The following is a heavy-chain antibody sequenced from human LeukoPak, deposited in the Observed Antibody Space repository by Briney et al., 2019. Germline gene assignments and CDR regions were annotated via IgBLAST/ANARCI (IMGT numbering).Heavy chain of an antibody. V-gene: IGHV1-8*01. D-gene: IGHD6-19*01. Sequence: ASVKVSCKASVYTFTSYDINSVRQATGQGLEWMGWMNPSSGNTGYAQKFQGRVTMTRNTSISTAYMELSSLRSEDTAVYYCARGPVGIAVAGTDYWGQGTLVTVSS. CDR2: MNPSSGNT. CDR3: ARGPVGIAVAGTDY. J-gene: IGHJ4*02. CDR1: VYTFTSYD.